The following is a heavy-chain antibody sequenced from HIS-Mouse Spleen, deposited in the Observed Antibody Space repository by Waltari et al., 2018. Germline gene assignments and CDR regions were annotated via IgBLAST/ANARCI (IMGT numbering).Heavy chain of an antibody. CDR3: ARDRGRIAARPYYFDY. V-gene: IGHV1-69*04. CDR1: GGTFSSSA. Sequence: QVQLVQSGAAVKKPGSSVTVSCKASGGTFSSSAIRRVRRAPGQGLEWMGRIIPILGIANYAQKFQGRVTITADKSTSTAYMELSSLRSEDTAVYYCARDRGRIAARPYYFDYWGQGTLVTVSS. CDR2: IIPILGIA. J-gene: IGHJ4*02. D-gene: IGHD6-6*01.